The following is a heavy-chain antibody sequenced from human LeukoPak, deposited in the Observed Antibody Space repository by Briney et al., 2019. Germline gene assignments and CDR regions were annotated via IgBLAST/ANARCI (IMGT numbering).Heavy chain of an antibody. CDR2: IYHSGST. Sequence: SGTLSLTCAVSGGSISSNNWWGWVRQPPGKGLEWIGEIYHSGSTNYNPSLKSRVTISVDKSKNQFSLKLSSVTAADTAVYYCARDRGVRGNLDYWGQGTLVTVSS. CDR1: GGSISSNNW. V-gene: IGHV4-4*02. CDR3: ARDRGVRGNLDY. J-gene: IGHJ4*02. D-gene: IGHD3-10*01.